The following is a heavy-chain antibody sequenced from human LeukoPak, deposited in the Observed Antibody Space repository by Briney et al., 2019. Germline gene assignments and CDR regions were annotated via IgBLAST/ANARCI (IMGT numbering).Heavy chain of an antibody. Sequence: GGSLRLSCAASGFIFSNYNINWVRQAPGKGLEWVSYISSSSSTKYYADFVKGRFTISRDNAKNSLYLQMNSLRAEDTAVYYCPRSPDGYSYGYLYWGQGTVVTVSS. D-gene: IGHD5-18*01. V-gene: IGHV3-48*04. CDR3: PRSPDGYSYGYLY. CDR1: GFIFSNYN. CDR2: ISSSSSTK. J-gene: IGHJ4*02.